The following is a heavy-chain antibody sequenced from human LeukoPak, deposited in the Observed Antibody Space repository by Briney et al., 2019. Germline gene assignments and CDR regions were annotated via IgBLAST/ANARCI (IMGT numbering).Heavy chain of an antibody. J-gene: IGHJ6*03. CDR2: IYSGGST. CDR1: GFTFSSYG. Sequence: GGSLRLSCAASGFTFSSYGMSWVRQAPGKGLEWVSHIYSGGSTYYADSVKGRFTISRDNAKNSLYLQMNSLRVEDTAIYYCARDPYNGAYSEGYYYYYMDVWDKGTTVTVSS. V-gene: IGHV3-23*03. D-gene: IGHD1-1*01. CDR3: ARDPYNGAYSEGYYYYYMDV.